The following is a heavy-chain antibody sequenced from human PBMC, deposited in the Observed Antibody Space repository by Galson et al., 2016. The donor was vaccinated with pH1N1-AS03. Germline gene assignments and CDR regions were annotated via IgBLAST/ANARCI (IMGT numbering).Heavy chain of an antibody. CDR1: GGSVNGYY. D-gene: IGHD2-15*01. V-gene: IGHV4-59*08. CDR3: GRHLRSSYSMDV. J-gene: IGHJ6*02. CDR2: IFYIGDT. Sequence: SETLSLTCTVSGGSVNGYYWTWIRQPPGKGLEWIGQIFYIGDTLYTPSLRGRVTMSVDTSNNQLSLRLSSVTAADTAVYYCGRHLRSSYSMDVWGQGTTVTVSS.